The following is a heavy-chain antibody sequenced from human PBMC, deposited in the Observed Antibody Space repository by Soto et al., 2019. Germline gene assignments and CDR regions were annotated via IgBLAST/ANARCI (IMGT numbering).Heavy chain of an antibody. V-gene: IGHV3-9*01. J-gene: IGHJ1*01. CDR2: ISWNSGSI. D-gene: IGHD3-16*02. CDR1: GFTFDDYA. Sequence: EVQLVESGGGLVQPGRSLRLSCAASGFTFDDYAMHWVRQAPGKGLEWVSGISWNSGSIGYADSVKGRFTISRDNAKNSLYLQMNSLRAEDTALYYCAKDDHEDWGRYQSDWGQRTLVTVSS. CDR3: AKDDHEDWGRYQSD.